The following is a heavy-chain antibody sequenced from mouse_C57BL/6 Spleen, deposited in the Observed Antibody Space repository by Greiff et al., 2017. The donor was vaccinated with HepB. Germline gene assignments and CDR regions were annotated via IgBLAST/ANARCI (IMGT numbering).Heavy chain of an antibody. D-gene: IGHD4-1*01. CDR3: ARWNWEGDYFDY. J-gene: IGHJ2*01. CDR2: INPSTGGT. V-gene: IGHV1-42*01. CDR1: GYSFTGYY. Sequence: VQLKQSGPELVKPGASVKISCKASGYSFTGYYMNWVKQSPEKSLEWIGEINPSTGGTTYNQKFKAKATLTVDKSSSTAYMQLKSLTSEDSAVYYCARWNWEGDYFDYWGQGTTLTVSS.